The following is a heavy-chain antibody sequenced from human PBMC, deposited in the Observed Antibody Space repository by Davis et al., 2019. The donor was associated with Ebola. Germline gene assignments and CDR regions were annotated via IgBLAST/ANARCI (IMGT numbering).Heavy chain of an antibody. J-gene: IGHJ4*02. CDR3: ARALHDEVLDY. D-gene: IGHD1-1*01. Sequence: PGGSLRLSSVASGFTFSNHAMHWVRQAPGKGLEWVAVTSHNERERFYGESVQGRFTISRDNSENVLYLQMDSLRPDDTAIYFCARALHDEVLDYWGQGTPVTVSS. V-gene: IGHV3-30*04. CDR2: TSHNERER. CDR1: GFTFSNHA.